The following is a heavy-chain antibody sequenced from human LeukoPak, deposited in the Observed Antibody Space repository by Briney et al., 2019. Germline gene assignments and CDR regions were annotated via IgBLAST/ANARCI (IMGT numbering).Heavy chain of an antibody. D-gene: IGHD6-19*01. J-gene: IGHJ5*02. CDR3: ARNSAVATSRSWFDP. CDR2: AYYSGST. CDR1: GGSISSYY. Sequence: SETLSLTCTVSGGSISSYYWTWLRQPPGKGLEWIGYAYYSGSTTYNPSLESRVTISVDTSKNQFSLKLTAVTAADTAVYYCARNSAVATSRSWFDPWGQGTLVTVSS. V-gene: IGHV4-59*08.